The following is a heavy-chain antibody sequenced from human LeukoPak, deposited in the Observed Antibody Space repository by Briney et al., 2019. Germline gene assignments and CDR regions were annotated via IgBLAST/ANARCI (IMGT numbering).Heavy chain of an antibody. CDR3: TSCYYDSSGYPDAFDI. CDR2: IKSKTDGGTT. CDR1: GFTFNNAW. V-gene: IGHV3-15*01. J-gene: IGHJ3*02. Sequence: GGSLRLSCAASGFTFNNAWMSWVRQAPGKGLEWVGRIKSKTDGGTTDYDAPVKGRFTISRDDSKNTLYLQMNSLKTEDTAVYYCTSCYYDSSGYPDAFDIWGQGTMVTVSS. D-gene: IGHD3-22*01.